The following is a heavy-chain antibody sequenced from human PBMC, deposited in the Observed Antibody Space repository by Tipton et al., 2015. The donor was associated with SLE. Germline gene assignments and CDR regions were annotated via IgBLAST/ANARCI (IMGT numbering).Heavy chain of an antibody. CDR1: DGSIDRYF. Sequence: TLSLTCTVSDGSIDRYFWNWIRQPPGKGLEWIGYINNTGSTNYNPSLKSRATISVGTSRNQFSLRLTSVTAADTAVYYCARAEMTTEVSVFYFYLDVWGKGTTVTVSS. D-gene: IGHD5-24*01. J-gene: IGHJ6*03. V-gene: IGHV4-59*01. CDR3: ARAEMTTEVSVFYFYLDV. CDR2: INNTGST.